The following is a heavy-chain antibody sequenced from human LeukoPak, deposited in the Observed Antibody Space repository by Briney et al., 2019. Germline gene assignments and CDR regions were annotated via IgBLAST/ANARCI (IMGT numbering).Heavy chain of an antibody. CDR3: AKRGFLEWFPYYFDY. Sequence: ETGGSLRLSCAASGFTFTTYAMSWVRQTPRQGLEWVSSITSRGEATYYAGSVQGRFTISRDNSKNTLYLQMNSLRAEDTAVYYCAKRGFLEWFPYYFDYWGQGTLVTVSS. D-gene: IGHD3-3*01. CDR1: GFTFTTYA. J-gene: IGHJ4*02. V-gene: IGHV3-23*01. CDR2: ITSRGEAT.